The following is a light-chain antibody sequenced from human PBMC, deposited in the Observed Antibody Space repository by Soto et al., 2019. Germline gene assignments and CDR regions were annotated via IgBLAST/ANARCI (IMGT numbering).Light chain of an antibody. CDR3: QQHYNTPLA. V-gene: IGKV4-1*01. J-gene: IGKJ4*01. Sequence: DFVMTQSPDSLAVSLGERATINCKSSQNLLYSPNNKNYLSWFQQKPGQPPKLLIYWASTRESGVPDRFSGSGSGTDFTLTISSRQAEDVAVYYCQQHYNTPLAFGGGTKVEVK. CDR2: WAS. CDR1: QNLLYSPNNKNY.